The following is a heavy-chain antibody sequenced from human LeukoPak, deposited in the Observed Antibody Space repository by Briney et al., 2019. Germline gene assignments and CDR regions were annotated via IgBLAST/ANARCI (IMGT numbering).Heavy chain of an antibody. J-gene: IGHJ4*02. V-gene: IGHV3-30*02. CDR3: AKGSGFYIDY. D-gene: IGHD6-25*01. CDR1: GFTFSLYG. CDR2: IRFDGSEK. Sequence: HPGRSLRLSCAASGFTFSLYGMHWVRQAPGKGLEWVGFIRFDGSEKYYADSVKGRFTISRDNSKNTLYLQMSSLRFEDTAVYSCAKGSGFYIDYWGQGTLVTVSP.